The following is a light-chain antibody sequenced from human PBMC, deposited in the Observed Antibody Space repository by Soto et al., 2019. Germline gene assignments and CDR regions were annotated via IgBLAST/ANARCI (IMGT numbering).Light chain of an antibody. CDR1: SSDVGGYNY. CDR3: SSYTTSNTRQIV. CDR2: DVS. J-gene: IGLJ1*01. V-gene: IGLV2-14*03. Sequence: QSALTQPASVSGSPGQSITISCTGTSSDVGGYNYVSWYQHHPGKAPKLMIYDVSNRPSGVSNRFSGSKSGNTASLTISGVQPEDEGDYYCSSYTTSNTRQIVFVTGTKLTVL.